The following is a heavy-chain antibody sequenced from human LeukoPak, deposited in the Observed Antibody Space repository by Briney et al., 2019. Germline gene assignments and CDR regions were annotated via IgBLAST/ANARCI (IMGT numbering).Heavy chain of an antibody. CDR3: ARGDSGSPKYAFDY. J-gene: IGHJ4*02. V-gene: IGHV4-34*01. CDR1: GGSFSGYY. Sequence: SETLSLTCAVYGGSFSGYYWTWIRQPPGKGLEWIGEINRSGSTNYNPSLKSRVTIWVDTSRNQFSLKLSSVTAADTAVYYCARGDSGSPKYAFDYWGQGALVTVSS. D-gene: IGHD1-26*01. CDR2: INRSGST.